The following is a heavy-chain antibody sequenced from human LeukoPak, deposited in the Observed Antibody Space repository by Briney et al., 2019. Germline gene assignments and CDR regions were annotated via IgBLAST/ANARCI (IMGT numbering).Heavy chain of an antibody. CDR3: ARAGYYDSSGYYSIWGFDY. V-gene: IGHV4-59*01. J-gene: IGHJ4*02. D-gene: IGHD3-22*01. CDR1: GGSISIYY. CDR2: IYYSGST. Sequence: SETLSLTCTVSGGSISIYYWSWIRQPPGKGLEWIGYIYYSGSTNYNPSLKSRVTISVDTSKNQFSLKLSSVTAADTAVYYCARAGYYDSSGYYSIWGFDYWGQGTLVTVSS.